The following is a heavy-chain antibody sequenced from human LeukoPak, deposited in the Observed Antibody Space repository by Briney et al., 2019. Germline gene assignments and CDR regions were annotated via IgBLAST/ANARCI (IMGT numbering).Heavy chain of an antibody. CDR2: VNRDGSET. D-gene: IGHD3-10*01. Sequence: PGGSLRLSCAASGFTLSNHWMTWVRQVPGRGPEWVANVNRDGSETYYLDSVKGRFTLSRDNAKSSLYLQMNSLRPEDSAVYYCARLHLGDTYGSGSPNWFDPWGQGTLVTVSS. CDR1: GFTLSNHW. CDR3: ARLHLGDTYGSGSPNWFDP. J-gene: IGHJ5*02. V-gene: IGHV3-7*03.